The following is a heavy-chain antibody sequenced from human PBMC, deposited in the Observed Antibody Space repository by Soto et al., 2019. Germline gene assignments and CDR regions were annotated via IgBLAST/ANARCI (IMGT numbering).Heavy chain of an antibody. CDR3: AKDPNGDHIGAYDF. D-gene: IGHD4-17*01. V-gene: IGHV3-23*01. Sequence: EVQVLESGGGLVQPGGSLRLSCAASEFTFSTYAMTWVRQAPGEGLEWVSSITGSGGGTSYADSVKGRFTISRDNSKNTLYLRMNTLIAEDTAVYYCAKDPNGDHIGAYDFWGQGTVLSVSS. J-gene: IGHJ3*01. CDR2: ITGSGGGT. CDR1: EFTFSTYA.